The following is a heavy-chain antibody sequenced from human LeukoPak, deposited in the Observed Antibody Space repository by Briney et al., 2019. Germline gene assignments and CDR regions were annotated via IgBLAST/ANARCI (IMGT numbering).Heavy chain of an antibody. Sequence: SETLSLTCTVSGGSISSSSYYWGWIRQPPGKGLEWIGRICYSGSTYYNPSLKSRVTISVDTSKNQFSLKLSSVTAADTAMYYCARGGIHTMVRRRNNNWFDPWGQGTLVTVSS. J-gene: IGHJ5*02. V-gene: IGHV4-39*01. CDR2: ICYSGST. CDR3: ARGGIHTMVRRRNNNWFDP. CDR1: GGSISSSSYY. D-gene: IGHD3-10*01.